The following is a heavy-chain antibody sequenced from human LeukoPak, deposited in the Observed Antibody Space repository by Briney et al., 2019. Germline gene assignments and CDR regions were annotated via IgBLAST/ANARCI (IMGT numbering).Heavy chain of an antibody. D-gene: IGHD2-15*01. CDR3: AKSGLNRFDY. V-gene: IGHV3-23*01. Sequence: PGGSLRLSCAASGFTFSTYAMSWVRQAPGKGLEWVSTISGSGGRASTDYADSVKGRFTISRDNSKNTLYLQMNSLRVEDTAVYYCAKSGLNRFDYWGQGTLATVSS. CDR1: GFTFSTYA. J-gene: IGHJ4*02. CDR2: ISGSGGRAST.